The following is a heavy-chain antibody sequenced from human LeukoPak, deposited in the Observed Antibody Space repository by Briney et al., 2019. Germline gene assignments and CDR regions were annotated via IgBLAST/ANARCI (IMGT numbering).Heavy chain of an antibody. CDR2: INPNSGGT. CDR3: AGTTVTISDAFDI. V-gene: IGHV1-2*02. CDR1: GYTFTGYY. Sequence: ASVKVSCKASGYTFTGYYMHWVRQAPGQGLEWMGWINPNSGGTNYAQKFQGRVTMTRDTSISTAYMELSRLRSDDTAVYYCAGTTVTISDAFDIWGQGTMVTVSS. D-gene: IGHD4-17*01. J-gene: IGHJ3*02.